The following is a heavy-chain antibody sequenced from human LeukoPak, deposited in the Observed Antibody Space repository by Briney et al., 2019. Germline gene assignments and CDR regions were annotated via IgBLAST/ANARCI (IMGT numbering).Heavy chain of an antibody. J-gene: IGHJ6*02. CDR1: GGSISSYY. V-gene: IGHV4-59*01. CDR3: ARDRGLSYYYYGMDL. Sequence: SETLSLTCTVSGGSISSYYWSWIRQPPGKGLEWIGYIYYSGSTNHNPSLKSRVTISVDTSKNQFSLKLSSVTAADTAVYYCARDRGLSYYYYGMDLWGQGTTVTVSS. D-gene: IGHD1-26*01. CDR2: IYYSGST.